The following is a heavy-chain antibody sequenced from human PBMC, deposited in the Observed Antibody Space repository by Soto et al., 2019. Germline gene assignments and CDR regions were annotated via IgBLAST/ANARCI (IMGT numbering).Heavy chain of an antibody. CDR1: GFSLSTSGVG. D-gene: IGHD6-13*01. V-gene: IGHV2-5*02. CDR2: IYWDDDK. CDR3: AKRRIDAAGSYDF. Sequence: QITLKESGPTLVKPTQTLTLTCTFSGFSLSTSGVGVGWIRQPPGKALEWLALIYWDDDKRYRPSLKSRLTNNSDTSKNPVVLTMTNMDPVDTTTYYCAKRRIDAAGSYDFRGQGTLVPLSS. J-gene: IGHJ4*02.